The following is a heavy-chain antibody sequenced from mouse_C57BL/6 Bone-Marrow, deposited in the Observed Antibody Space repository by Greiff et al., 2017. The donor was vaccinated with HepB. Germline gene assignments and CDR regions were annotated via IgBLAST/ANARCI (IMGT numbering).Heavy chain of an antibody. J-gene: IGHJ1*03. CDR3: ARGVVADYWYCDV. D-gene: IGHD1-1*01. V-gene: IGHV1-63*01. Sequence: QVQLQQSGAELVRPGTSVKMSCKASGYTFTNYWIGWAKQRPGHGLEWIGDIYPGGGYTNYNEKFKGKATLTADKSSSTAYMEVSSLTSEDSAIYYGARGVVADYWYCDVWGTGTAVTVTA. CDR1: GYTFTNYW. CDR2: IYPGGGYT.